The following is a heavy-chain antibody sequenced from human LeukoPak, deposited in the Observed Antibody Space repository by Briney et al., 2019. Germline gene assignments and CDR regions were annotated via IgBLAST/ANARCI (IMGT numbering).Heavy chain of an antibody. CDR1: GLTFSTYD. CDR3: ARAARPKLRFLDFDY. J-gene: IGHJ4*02. D-gene: IGHD3-3*01. CDR2: LSSTGGTR. Sequence: PGGSLRLSCVASGLTFSTYDMNWVRQAPGKGLEWVSYLSSTGGTRYYAKSVQGRFTISRDDGKNSLYLQISSLRAEDTAVYYCARAARPKLRFLDFDYWGQGTLLTVSS. V-gene: IGHV3-48*01.